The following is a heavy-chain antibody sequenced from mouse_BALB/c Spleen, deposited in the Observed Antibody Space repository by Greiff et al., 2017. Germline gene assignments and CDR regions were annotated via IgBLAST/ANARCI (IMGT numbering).Heavy chain of an antibody. V-gene: IGHV5-9-4*01. Sequence: EVQVVESGGGLVKPGGSLKLSCAASGFTFSSYAMSWVRQSPEKRLEWVAEISSGGSYTYYPDTVTGRFTISRDNAKNTLYLEMSSLRSEDTAMYYCARDQEIYSFAYWGQGTLVTVSA. CDR3: ARDQEIYSFAY. J-gene: IGHJ3*01. CDR2: ISSGGSYT. D-gene: IGHD2-1*01. CDR1: GFTFSSYA.